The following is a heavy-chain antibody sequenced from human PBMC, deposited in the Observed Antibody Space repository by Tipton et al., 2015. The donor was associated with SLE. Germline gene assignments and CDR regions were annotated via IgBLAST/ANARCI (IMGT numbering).Heavy chain of an antibody. D-gene: IGHD6-13*01. Sequence: TLSLTCAVSGYSISSGYYWGWIRQPPGKGLEWIGSIYHSGSTYYNPSLKSRVTISVDTSKNQFSLKLSSVTAADTAVYYCARDSRGDSSSWYDAWFDPRG. CDR1: GYSISSGYY. CDR2: IYHSGST. J-gene: IGHJ5*02. CDR3: ARDSRGDSSSWYDAWFDP. V-gene: IGHV4-38-2*02.